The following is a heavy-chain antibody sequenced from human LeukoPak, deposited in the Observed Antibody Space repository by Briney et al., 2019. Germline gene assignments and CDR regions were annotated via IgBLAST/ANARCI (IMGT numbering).Heavy chain of an antibody. J-gene: IGHJ5*02. CDR2: INHSVST. CDR1: GGSFSGYY. CDR3: ARGVAAAGTSWFDP. V-gene: IGHV4-34*01. D-gene: IGHD6-13*01. Sequence: SETLSLTCAVYGGSFSGYYWSSIRQPPGKGLEWIGEINHSVSTNYNPSLKSRVTLSVDTSKNQFSLKLCSVTAAHTAVYYCARGVAAAGTSWFDPWGQGTLVTVSS.